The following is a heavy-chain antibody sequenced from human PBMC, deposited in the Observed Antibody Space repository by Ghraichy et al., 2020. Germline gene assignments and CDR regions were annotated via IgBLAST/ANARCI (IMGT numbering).Heavy chain of an antibody. Sequence: GGSLRLSCAASGFTFSDYAMSWVRQAPGKGLQWVSAISGSGGTTYYADSVKGRFTISRDNSKNTLFLQMNSLRAEDTAVYYCAKDNGSGRGWNWGQGTLVTVSS. CDR1: GFTFSDYA. CDR3: AKDNGSGRGWN. D-gene: IGHD3-10*01. V-gene: IGHV3-23*01. CDR2: ISGSGGTT. J-gene: IGHJ4*02.